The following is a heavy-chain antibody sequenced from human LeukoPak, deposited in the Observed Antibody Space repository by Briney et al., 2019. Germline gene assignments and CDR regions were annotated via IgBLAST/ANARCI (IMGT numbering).Heavy chain of an antibody. CDR1: GFSFRSYF. V-gene: IGHV3-74*03. CDR2: INTDGRDT. D-gene: IGHD1-7*01. CDR3: VAYNWNYPGY. Sequence: GGSLRLSCAASGFSFRSYFMYWVRQAPGKGLVWVSRINTDGRDTEYADPVKGRFTISRDNAKNTLYMQMNSLREEDTAVYYCVAYNWNYPGYWGQGTLVTVSS. J-gene: IGHJ4*02.